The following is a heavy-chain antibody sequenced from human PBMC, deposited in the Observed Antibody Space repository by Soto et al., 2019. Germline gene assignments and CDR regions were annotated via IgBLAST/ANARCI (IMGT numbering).Heavy chain of an antibody. Sequence: QVQLVESGGGVVQPGRSLRLSCAASGFTFSSYAMHWVRQAPGKGLEWVAVLSYDGSNKYYADSVKGRFIISRDNSKNTLYLQMNSLRAEDTAVYYCARGRCSGGSCYPFDYWGQGTLVTVSS. CDR1: GFTFSSYA. J-gene: IGHJ4*02. V-gene: IGHV3-30-3*01. CDR3: ARGRCSGGSCYPFDY. CDR2: LSYDGSNK. D-gene: IGHD2-15*01.